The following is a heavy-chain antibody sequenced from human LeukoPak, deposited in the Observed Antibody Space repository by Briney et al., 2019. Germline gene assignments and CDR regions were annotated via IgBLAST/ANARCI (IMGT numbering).Heavy chain of an antibody. CDR3: AKELDYGGNSPFHY. D-gene: IGHD4-23*01. CDR2: IPFDGSNK. CDR1: RFTFSDYG. Sequence: PGRSLRLSCTASRFTFSDYGMHWVRQAPGKGLEWVAFIPFDGSNKYYADSVKGRFTISRDNSKNTLYLQMNSLRTEDTAVYYCAKELDYGGNSPFHYWGQGTLVTVSS. V-gene: IGHV3-30*18. J-gene: IGHJ4*02.